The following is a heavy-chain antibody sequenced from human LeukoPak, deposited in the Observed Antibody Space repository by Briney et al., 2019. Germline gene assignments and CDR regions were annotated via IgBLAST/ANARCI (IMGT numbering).Heavy chain of an antibody. V-gene: IGHV3-23*01. CDR2: IGGSGRSS. Sequence: PGASLRLSCAASGFTFSTYAMSWVRQAPGMGLEWVSAIGGSGRSSYYADSVKGRFTISRDNSKNTLYLQMNSLRAEDTAAYYCAKTLSLDVWGQGTTVTVSS. J-gene: IGHJ6*02. CDR1: GFTFSTYA. CDR3: AKTLSLDV.